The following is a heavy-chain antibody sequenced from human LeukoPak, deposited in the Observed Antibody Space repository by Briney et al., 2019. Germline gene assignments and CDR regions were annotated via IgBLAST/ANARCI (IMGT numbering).Heavy chain of an antibody. J-gene: IGHJ4*02. CDR1: EFTVSSYS. Sequence: GGSLRLSCAASEFTVSSYSMNWVRQAPGKGLEWVSSISSSSSYIYYADSVKGRFTISRDNAKNSLYLQMNSLRAEDTAVYYCARVTRFLEWLTVDYWGQGTLVTVSS. V-gene: IGHV3-21*01. CDR2: ISSSSSYI. D-gene: IGHD3-3*01. CDR3: ARVTRFLEWLTVDY.